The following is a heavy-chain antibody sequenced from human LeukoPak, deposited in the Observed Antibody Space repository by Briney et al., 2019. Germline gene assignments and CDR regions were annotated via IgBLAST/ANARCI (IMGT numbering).Heavy chain of an antibody. CDR3: ARTPQYYYAVSANGFET. J-gene: IGHJ5*02. Sequence: PGGSLRLSCVASVFTFSSYSMNWVRPAPGKGVEWVSYISSSSSTIYYADSVKGRFTISRDNAKNSLYLQMTSLRAEDTAVYNCARTPQYYYAVSANGFETCGQRALVTASS. CDR1: VFTFSSYS. CDR2: ISSSSSTI. V-gene: IGHV3-48*01. D-gene: IGHD3-10*01.